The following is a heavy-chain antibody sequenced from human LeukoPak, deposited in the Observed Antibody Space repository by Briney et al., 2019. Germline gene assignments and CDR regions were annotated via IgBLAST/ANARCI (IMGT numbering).Heavy chain of an antibody. D-gene: IGHD1-14*01. CDR3: ARVSLPEAGGTWFDP. CDR2: TFHRSKWYN. V-gene: IGHV6-1*01. J-gene: IGHJ5*02. Sequence: SQTLSLTCAISGDSVSSNSAAWNWIRQSPSRGLEWLGRTFHRSKWYNEYAISVKSRITINADTSMNQFSLHLRSVTPDDTAVYYCARVSLPEAGGTWFDPLGPGNPGHRLL. CDR1: GDSVSSNSAA.